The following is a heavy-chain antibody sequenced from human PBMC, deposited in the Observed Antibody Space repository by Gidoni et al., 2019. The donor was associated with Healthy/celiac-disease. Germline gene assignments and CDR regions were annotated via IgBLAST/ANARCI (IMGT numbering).Heavy chain of an antibody. Sequence: EVQLLESGGGLVQPGGSLRLSCAASGFTFSSYAMSWVRQAPGKGLEWVSAISGRCGSTYYADSVKGRFTISRDNSKNTLYLQMNSLRAEDTAVYYCAKSLALAGYYDSSGYSDYWGQGTLVTVSS. CDR1: GFTFSSYA. CDR2: ISGRCGST. CDR3: AKSLALAGYYDSSGYSDY. J-gene: IGHJ4*02. V-gene: IGHV3-23*01. D-gene: IGHD3-22*01.